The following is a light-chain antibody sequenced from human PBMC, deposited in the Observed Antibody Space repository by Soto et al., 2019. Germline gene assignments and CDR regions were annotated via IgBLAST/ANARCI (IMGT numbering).Light chain of an antibody. V-gene: IGLV1-44*01. CDR1: SSNIGGNT. CDR3: AAWDDSLNGYV. CDR2: SNN. Sequence: QSALTQSPSASGTPGQRVTISCSEGSSNIGGNTVNWYQQLPGTAPKLLIYSNNQRPSGFPDRFSGSKSGTSASLAISGLQSEDEADYYCAAWDDSLNGYVFGTGTKVTVL. J-gene: IGLJ1*01.